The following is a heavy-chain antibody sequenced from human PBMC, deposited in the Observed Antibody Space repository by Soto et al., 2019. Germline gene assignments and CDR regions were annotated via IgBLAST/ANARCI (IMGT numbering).Heavy chain of an antibody. V-gene: IGHV4-59*02. CDR3: VRQVGATGSYSYAV. D-gene: IGHD1-26*01. CDR1: GASVINDY. CDR2: VYDSGST. Sequence: SETLSLTCSVTGASVINDYGNWIRQPPGKGLEWIGFVYDSGSTSYNSSLKSRLTISVDTSKNQFSLKLSSVTAADTAVYYCVRQVGATGSYSYAVWGQGTMVTVSS. J-gene: IGHJ3*01.